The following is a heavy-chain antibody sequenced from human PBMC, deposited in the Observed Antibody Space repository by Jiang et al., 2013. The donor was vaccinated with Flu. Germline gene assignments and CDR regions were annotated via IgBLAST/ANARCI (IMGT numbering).Heavy chain of an antibody. CDR3: AFPKGSNWFDP. CDR2: ISSSGSTI. J-gene: IGHJ5*02. D-gene: IGHD6-19*01. Sequence: YISSSGSTIYYADSVKGRFTISRDNAKNSLYLQMNSLRAEDTAVYYCAFPKGSNWFDPWGQGTLVTVSS. V-gene: IGHV3-48*03.